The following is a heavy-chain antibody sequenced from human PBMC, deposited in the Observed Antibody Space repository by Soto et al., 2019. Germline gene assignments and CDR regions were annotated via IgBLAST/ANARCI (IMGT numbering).Heavy chain of an antibody. J-gene: IGHJ6*02. CDR3: ARDLLGLENSGYYYYYGMDV. D-gene: IGHD3-16*01. V-gene: IGHV1-2*04. CDR2: INPNSGGT. CDR1: GYTFTGYY. Sequence: ASVKVSCKASGYTFTGYYMHWVRQAPGQGLEWMGWINPNSGGTNYAQKFQGWVTMTRDTSISTAYMELSRLRSDDTAVYYCARDLLGLENSGYYYYYGMDVWGQGTTVTVSS.